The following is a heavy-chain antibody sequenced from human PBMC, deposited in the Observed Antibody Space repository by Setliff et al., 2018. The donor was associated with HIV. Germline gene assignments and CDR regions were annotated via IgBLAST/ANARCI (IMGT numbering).Heavy chain of an antibody. D-gene: IGHD3-16*01. CDR3: ARHKGAGPYYYYMDV. CDR2: IYPGDSDT. V-gene: IGHV5-51*01. Sequence: GESLKISCKGSGYSFTSYWIGWVRQMPGKGLEWMGIIYPGDSDTRYSPSFQGQVTISADKSISTAYRQWSSLKASDTAMYYCARHKGAGPYYYYMDVWGKGTTVTVSS. CDR1: GYSFTSYW. J-gene: IGHJ6*03.